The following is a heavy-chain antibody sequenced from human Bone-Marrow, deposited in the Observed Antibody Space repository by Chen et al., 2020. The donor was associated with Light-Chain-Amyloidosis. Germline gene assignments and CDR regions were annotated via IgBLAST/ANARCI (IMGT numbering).Heavy chain of an antibody. V-gene: IGHV3-9*01. J-gene: IGHJ4*02. D-gene: IGHD3-22*01. CDR1: GFTFDDYA. CDR2: ISWNSGII. CDR3: AKDGPYYYDSSGSSFDY. Sequence: EGQLVESGGGLVQPGRSLRLSCAASGFTFDDYAMHWVRQAPGKGLEWVSGISWNSGIIGYADSVKCRFTISRHNAKNSLYLQMNSLRAEDTALYYCAKDGPYYYDSSGSSFDYWGQGTLVTVSS.